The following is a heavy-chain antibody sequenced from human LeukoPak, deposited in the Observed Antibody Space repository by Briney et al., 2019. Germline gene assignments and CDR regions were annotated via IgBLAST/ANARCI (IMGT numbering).Heavy chain of an antibody. CDR3: ARDLGVIAAEDFYYYYGMDV. D-gene: IGHD6-13*01. Sequence: GGSLRLSCAVFGVTFDRYSMNWVRQAPGKGLEWVSSISSSSSYIYYADSVKGRFTISRDNAKNSLYLQMNSLRAEDTAVYYCARDLGVIAAEDFYYYYGMDVWGQGTTVTVSS. CDR1: GVTFDRYS. V-gene: IGHV3-21*01. CDR2: ISSSSSYI. J-gene: IGHJ6*02.